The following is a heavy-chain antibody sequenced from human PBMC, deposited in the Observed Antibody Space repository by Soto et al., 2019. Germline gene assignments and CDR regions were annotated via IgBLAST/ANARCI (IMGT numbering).Heavy chain of an antibody. V-gene: IGHV4-39*01. CDR1: GGTVSSDSHY. D-gene: IGHD3-9*01. CDR3: ARHEYDIFTGYPFGYGMDV. Sequence: HLQLQESGPGLVKPSETLSLTCTVSGGTVSSDSHYWGWVRQPPGKGLEWLGDIYYSGGTSYNPSLKSRVTIAVDSSRNQLSLRVSSVTAADTAVYYCARHEYDIFTGYPFGYGMDVWGQGTTVTVSS. J-gene: IGHJ6*02. CDR2: IYYSGGT.